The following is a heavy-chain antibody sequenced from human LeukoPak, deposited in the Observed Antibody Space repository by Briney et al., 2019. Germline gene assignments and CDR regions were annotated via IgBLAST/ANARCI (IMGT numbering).Heavy chain of an antibody. CDR2: INQDGYDK. D-gene: IGHD3-3*01. Sequence: PGGSLRLSCTSSGFKFSDYWMRWVRQAPGKGLEWVANINQDGYDKTYVDSVKGRFTVSRDNAKNSLYLQMNSLRGEDTAIYYCERKALVFGVIFIIRDSFDIWGEGTLVTVSS. CDR3: ERKALVFGVIFIIRDSFDI. CDR1: GFKFSDYW. V-gene: IGHV3-7*01. J-gene: IGHJ3*02.